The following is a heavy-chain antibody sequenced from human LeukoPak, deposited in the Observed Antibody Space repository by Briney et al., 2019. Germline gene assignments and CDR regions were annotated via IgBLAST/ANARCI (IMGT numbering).Heavy chain of an antibody. D-gene: IGHD4-23*01. V-gene: IGHV3-15*01. J-gene: IGHJ4*02. Sequence: PGGSLRLSCAAAGFTFNNYAMTWVRQAPGKGLEWVGRVKSKTDGETTDYTAPVKGRFIVSRDDSKNTLFLEMNSLKTEDTAVYYCTTVIMGTPKDDYWGQGTLVTVSS. CDR2: VKSKTDGETT. CDR1: GFTFNNYA. CDR3: TTVIMGTPKDDY.